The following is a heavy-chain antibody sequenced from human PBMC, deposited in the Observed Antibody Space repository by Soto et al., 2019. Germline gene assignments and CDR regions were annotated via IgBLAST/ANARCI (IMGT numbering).Heavy chain of an antibody. Sequence: LRLSCAASGFTFDDYAMHWVRQAPGKGLEWVSGISWNSGSIGYADSVKGLFTISRDNAKNSLYLQMNSLRAEDTALYYCAKDILTGYPTGGMDVWGQGTTVTVSS. J-gene: IGHJ6*02. CDR1: GFTFDDYA. V-gene: IGHV3-9*01. D-gene: IGHD3-9*01. CDR3: AKDILTGYPTGGMDV. CDR2: ISWNSGSI.